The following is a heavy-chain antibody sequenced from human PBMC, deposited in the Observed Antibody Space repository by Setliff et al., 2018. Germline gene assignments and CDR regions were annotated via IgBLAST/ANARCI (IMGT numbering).Heavy chain of an antibody. D-gene: IGHD1-1*01. J-gene: IGHJ4*02. CDR1: GDSISSSRYY. V-gene: IGHV4-39*01. CDR2: IYYSGTT. Sequence: SETLSLTCTVSGDSISSSRYYWAWIRQPPGKGLEWIGNIYYSGTTYSNPSLKSRVTMSVDTSKNQFSLRLNSVTASGTAVYYCATTGTYRYFDYWGQGTLVTVSS. CDR3: ATTGTYRYFDY.